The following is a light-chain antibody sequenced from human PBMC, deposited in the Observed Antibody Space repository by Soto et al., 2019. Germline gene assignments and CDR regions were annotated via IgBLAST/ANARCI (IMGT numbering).Light chain of an antibody. CDR3: QQYSSSPRT. Sequence: ENVLPQSPGTLSLSPGEGATLSCRASQSVSSDYLAWYQQKPGQAPRLLIYSASSRSTGVPDRFSGSGSGTEFSLTIRRLEPEDFAVYYCQQYSSSPRTFGQGTKLEMK. J-gene: IGKJ2*02. CDR2: SAS. CDR1: QSVSSDY. V-gene: IGKV3-20*01.